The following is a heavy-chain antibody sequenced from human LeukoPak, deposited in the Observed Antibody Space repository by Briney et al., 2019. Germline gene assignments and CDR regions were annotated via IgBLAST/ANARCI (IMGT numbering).Heavy chain of an antibody. CDR2: IYYSGST. CDR3: ARGGEQQLVSGRFDY. D-gene: IGHD6-13*01. V-gene: IGHV4-31*03. CDR1: GGSISSGGYY. J-gene: IGHJ4*02. Sequence: SETLSLTCTVSGGSISSGGYYWSWIRQHPGKGLEWIGYIYYSGSTYYNPSLKSRVTISVDTSKNQFSLKLSSVTAADTAVYYCARGGEQQLVSGRFDYWGQGTLVTVSS.